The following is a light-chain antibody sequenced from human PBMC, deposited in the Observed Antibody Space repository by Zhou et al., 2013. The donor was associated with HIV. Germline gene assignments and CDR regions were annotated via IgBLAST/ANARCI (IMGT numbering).Light chain of an antibody. CDR1: QTVSSNY. CDR2: GAS. V-gene: IGKV3-20*01. CDR3: QQYANSPQT. Sequence: EIVLTQSPDTLSLSPGEGATLSCRASQTVSSNYLAWYQQKPGQAPRLLIYGASSRATGIPDRFTGSGSGTDFTLTFTTLGPEDFAVYYCQQYANSPQTFGQGTKVEIK. J-gene: IGKJ2*01.